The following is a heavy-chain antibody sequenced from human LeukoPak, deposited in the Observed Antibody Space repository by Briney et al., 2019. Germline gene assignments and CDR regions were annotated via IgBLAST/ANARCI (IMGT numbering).Heavy chain of an antibody. CDR1: GFTFSSYW. Sequence: PGGSLRLSCAASGFTFSSYWMHWVRQAPGKGLVWVSRINSDESSTSYADSVKGRFTISRDNAKNTLYLQMNSLRAEDTAVYYCARPDNSSSWYGDYYYYYGMDVWGQGTTVTVSS. D-gene: IGHD6-13*01. V-gene: IGHV3-74*01. CDR3: ARPDNSSSWYGDYYYYYGMDV. CDR2: INSDESST. J-gene: IGHJ6*02.